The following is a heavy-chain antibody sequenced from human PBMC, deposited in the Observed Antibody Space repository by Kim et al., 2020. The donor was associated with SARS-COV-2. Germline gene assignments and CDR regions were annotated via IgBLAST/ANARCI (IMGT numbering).Heavy chain of an antibody. J-gene: IGHJ4*02. V-gene: IGHV3-23*01. CDR1: GFTFSSYA. Sequence: GGSLRLSCAASGFTFSSYAMNWVRQAPGKGLEWVSSINNTNGAESTFYADSVKGRFIISRDKSDSTLYLQMNSLRDGDTAVYYCAKGRTSFATSVGDSWGQGTLVSVSS. CDR3: AKGRTSFATSVGDS. D-gene: IGHD1-7*01. CDR2: INNTNGAEST.